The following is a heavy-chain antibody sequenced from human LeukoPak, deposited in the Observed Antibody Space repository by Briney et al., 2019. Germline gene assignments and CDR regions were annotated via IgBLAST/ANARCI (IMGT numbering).Heavy chain of an antibody. CDR2: IYYSGST. V-gene: IGHV4-30-4*08. J-gene: IGHJ4*02. CDR1: GGSISSGDYY. Sequence: PSETLSRTGTVSGGSISSGDYYWSWIRQPPGKGLEWIGYIYYSGSTYYNPSLKSRVTISVDTSKNQFSLKLSSVTAADTAVYYCARDSRLWFGGSYAFDYWGQGTLVTVSS. D-gene: IGHD1-26*01. CDR3: ARDSRLWFGGSYAFDY.